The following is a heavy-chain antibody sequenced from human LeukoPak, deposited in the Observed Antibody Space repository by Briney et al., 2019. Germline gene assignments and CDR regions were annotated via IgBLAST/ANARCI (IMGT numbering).Heavy chain of an antibody. CDR3: AKKMAAVHYFDY. J-gene: IGHJ4*02. V-gene: IGHV3-23*01. D-gene: IGHD5-24*01. Sequence: GGSLRLPCSASGFTFSSYAMSWVRQAPGKGLEWVSAISGSGGSTYYADSVKGRFTISRDNSKNTLYLQMNSLRAEDTAVYYCAKKMAAVHYFDYWGQGALVTVSS. CDR2: ISGSGGST. CDR1: GFTFSSYA.